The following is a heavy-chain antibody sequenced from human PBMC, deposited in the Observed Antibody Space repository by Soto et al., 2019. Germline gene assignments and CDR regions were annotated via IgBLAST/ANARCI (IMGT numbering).Heavy chain of an antibody. CDR1: GFTFSDYC. V-gene: IGHV3-11*05. J-gene: IGHJ2*01. CDR3: ARTIAAAGGRRYFDL. D-gene: IGHD6-13*01. CDR2: ISSSSSYK. Sequence: QVQLVESGGGLVKPGGSLRLSCAASGFTFSDYCMSWIRQAPGKGLEWVSYISSSSSYKNYADSVKGRFTISRDNAKNSLYLQMNSLRAEDTAVYYCARTIAAAGGRRYFDLWGRGTLVTVSS.